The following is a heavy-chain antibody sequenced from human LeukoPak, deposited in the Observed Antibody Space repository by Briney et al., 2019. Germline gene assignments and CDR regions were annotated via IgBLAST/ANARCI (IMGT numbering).Heavy chain of an antibody. Sequence: ASVKVSCKVSGYTLTELSMHWVRQAPGKGLEWMGGFDPEDGETIYAQKFQGRVTMTEGTSTDTAYMELSSLRSEDTAVYYCATRMYSSGSYSYYFDYWGQGTLVTVSS. CDR1: GYTLTELS. CDR3: ATRMYSSGSYSYYFDY. D-gene: IGHD3-10*01. V-gene: IGHV1-24*01. CDR2: FDPEDGET. J-gene: IGHJ4*02.